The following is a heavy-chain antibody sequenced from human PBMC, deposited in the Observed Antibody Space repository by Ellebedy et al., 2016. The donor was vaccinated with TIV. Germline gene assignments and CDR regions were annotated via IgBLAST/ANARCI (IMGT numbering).Heavy chain of an antibody. CDR3: AKDLFPGITAAVPDY. J-gene: IGHJ4*02. D-gene: IGHD6-13*01. Sequence: PGGSLRLSCAASGFTFSSYAMSWVLQAPGKGLEWVSAIRGSGRITYYADSVKGRVTISRDKSKNTLYLQMNSLKAEDTAVEYWAKDLFPGITAAVPDYWGQGTLVTGSS. CDR1: GFTFSSYA. V-gene: IGHV3-23*01. CDR2: IRGSGRIT.